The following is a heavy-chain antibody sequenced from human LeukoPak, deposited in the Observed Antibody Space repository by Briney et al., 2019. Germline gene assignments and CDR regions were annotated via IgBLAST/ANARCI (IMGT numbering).Heavy chain of an antibody. CDR3: ARQAYDTGYDAFDI. CDR1: GGSISSYY. Sequence: SETLSLTCTVSGGSISSYYWNWIRQPAGTGLEWIGRIYNSGSTNYNPSLKSRVTMSVDTSKNQFSLKLSSVTAADTAVYYCARQAYDTGYDAFDIWGQGTMVTVSS. D-gene: IGHD3-22*01. J-gene: IGHJ3*02. CDR2: IYNSGST. V-gene: IGHV4-4*07.